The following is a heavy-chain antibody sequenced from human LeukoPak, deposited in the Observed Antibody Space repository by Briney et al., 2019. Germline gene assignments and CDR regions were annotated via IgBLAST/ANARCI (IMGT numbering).Heavy chain of an antibody. V-gene: IGHV1-18*01. D-gene: IGHD3-9*01. CDR1: GYTFTSYG. J-gene: IGHJ6*02. CDR2: ISAYNGNT. CDR3: ARVMGYDILTIYYYGMDV. Sequence: PVASVKVSCKASGYTFTSYGISWVRQAPGQGLEWMGWISAYNGNTNYAQKLQGRVTMTTDTSTSTAYMELRSLRSDDTAVYYCARVMGYDILTIYYYGMDVWGQGTTVTVSS.